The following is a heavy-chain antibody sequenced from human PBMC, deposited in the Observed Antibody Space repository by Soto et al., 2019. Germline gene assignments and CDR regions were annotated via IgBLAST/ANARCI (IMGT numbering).Heavy chain of an antibody. J-gene: IGHJ5*02. CDR2: MNPNSGNT. V-gene: IGHV1-8*01. CDR1: GYTFTSYD. CDR3: ARARSGGGGNWFDP. D-gene: IGHD3-10*01. Sequence: QVQLVQSGAEVKKPGASVKVSCKASGYTFTSYDINWVRQATGQGLEWMGWMNPNSGNTAYAQKFQGRVTMPRNTSKSTAYRELSSLRSEETAVYYCARARSGGGGNWFDPWGQGTLVTVSS.